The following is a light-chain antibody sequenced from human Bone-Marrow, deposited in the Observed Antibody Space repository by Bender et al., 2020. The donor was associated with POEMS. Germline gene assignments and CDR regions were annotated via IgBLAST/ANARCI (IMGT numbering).Light chain of an antibody. CDR3: QAWDTSSVV. CDR1: SVGRKS. Sequence: YVLTQPPLLSVAPGQTARITCGGTSVGRKSVHWYQQKPGQAPVLVIYQDTRRPSGIPERFSGSNSGNTAILTISGTQAMDEADYYCQAWDTSSVVFGGGTKLTVL. J-gene: IGLJ2*01. V-gene: IGLV3-21*01. CDR2: QDT.